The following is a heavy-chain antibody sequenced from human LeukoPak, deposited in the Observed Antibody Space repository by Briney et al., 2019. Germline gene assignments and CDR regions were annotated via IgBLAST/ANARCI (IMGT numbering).Heavy chain of an antibody. CDR3: ARGGGLRGGVFDY. D-gene: IGHD3-10*01. J-gene: IGHJ4*02. V-gene: IGHV4-30-2*01. Sequence: SETLSLTCIVSGGSISSGDYYWSWIRQPPGKGLEWIGYIYHSGSTYYNPSLKSRVTISVDRSKNQFSLKLSSVTAADTAVYYCARGGGLRGGVFDYWGQGTLVTVSS. CDR2: IYHSGST. CDR1: GGSISSGDYY.